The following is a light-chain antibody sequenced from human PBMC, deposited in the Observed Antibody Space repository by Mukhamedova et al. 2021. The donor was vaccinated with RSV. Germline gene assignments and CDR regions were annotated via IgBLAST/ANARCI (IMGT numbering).Light chain of an antibody. Sequence: GVPSRFSGTGSGTDFTFTISGLQAEDIATYYCQQYENLLPITFSQGTRLEIK. V-gene: IGKV1-33*01. CDR3: QQYENLLPIT. J-gene: IGKJ5*01.